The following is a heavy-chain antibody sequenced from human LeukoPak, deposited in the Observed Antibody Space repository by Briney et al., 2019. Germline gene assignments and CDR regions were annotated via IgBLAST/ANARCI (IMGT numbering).Heavy chain of an antibody. J-gene: IGHJ4*02. V-gene: IGHV1-8*01. D-gene: IGHD1-1*01. CDR2: MNPNSGDT. CDR3: PRGASTALET. CDR1: GYTFIGYD. Sequence: ASVKLSCKTSGYTFIGYDIHWVRGATGQGLVWMGWMNPNSGDTGYAQKLQRRASMTRTCSISTAYMEPSSLRAVDTGVYYCPRGASTALETWGQGTLVTVSS.